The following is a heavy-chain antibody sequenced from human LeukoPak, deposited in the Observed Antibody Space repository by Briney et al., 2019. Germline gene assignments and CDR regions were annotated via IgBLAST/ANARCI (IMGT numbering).Heavy chain of an antibody. CDR1: GFTFSSYW. CDR3: ASQGSGGYYYYYGMDV. V-gene: IGHV3-74*01. Sequence: GGSLRLSCAASGFTFSSYWMHWVRQVPGKGLEWVSRIKSDGSNTGYAGSVQGRFTISRDNAKNSLYLQMNSLRAEDTAVYYCASQGSGGYYYYYGMDVWGQGTTVTVSS. CDR2: IKSDGSNT. J-gene: IGHJ6*02. D-gene: IGHD2-15*01.